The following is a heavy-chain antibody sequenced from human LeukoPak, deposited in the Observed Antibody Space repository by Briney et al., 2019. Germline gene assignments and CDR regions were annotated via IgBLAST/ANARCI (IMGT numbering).Heavy chain of an antibody. Sequence: PGGSLRLSCAASGFTFSSYEMNWVRQAPGKGLEWVSYISSSGSTIYYADSVKGRLTISRDNAKNSLYLQMNSLRAEDTAVYYCATLSRNGDYGDYWGQGTLVAVSS. D-gene: IGHD2-8*01. J-gene: IGHJ4*02. V-gene: IGHV3-48*03. CDR1: GFTFSSYE. CDR3: ATLSRNGDYGDY. CDR2: ISSSGSTI.